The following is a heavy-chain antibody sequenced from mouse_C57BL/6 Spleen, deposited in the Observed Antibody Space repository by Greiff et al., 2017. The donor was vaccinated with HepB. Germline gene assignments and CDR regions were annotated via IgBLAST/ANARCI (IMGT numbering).Heavy chain of an antibody. CDR1: GFTFSSYG. CDR3: ARLPTGTLDY. V-gene: IGHV5-6*01. CDR2: ISSGGSYT. D-gene: IGHD4-1*02. Sequence: EVNVVESGGDLVKPGGSLKLSCAASGFTFSSYGMSWVRQTPDKRLEWVATISSGGSYTYYPDSVKGRFTISRDNAKNTLYLQMSSLKSEDTAMYYCARLPTGTLDYWGQGTTLTVSS. J-gene: IGHJ2*01.